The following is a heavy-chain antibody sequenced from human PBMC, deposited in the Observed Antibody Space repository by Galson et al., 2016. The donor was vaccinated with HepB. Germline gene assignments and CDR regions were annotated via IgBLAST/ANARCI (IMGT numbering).Heavy chain of an antibody. J-gene: IGHJ5*02. Sequence: SVKVSCKASGFTFSTSAVQWVRQARGQRLEWIGWIVVGSGNTNYAQQFQERVTITSDMSTSTAYMELSSLRSDDTAVYYCAAGVPRAVDPWGQGTLVTVSS. CDR1: GFTFSTSA. V-gene: IGHV1-58*01. CDR2: IVVGSGNT. D-gene: IGHD3-10*01. CDR3: AAGVPRAVDP.